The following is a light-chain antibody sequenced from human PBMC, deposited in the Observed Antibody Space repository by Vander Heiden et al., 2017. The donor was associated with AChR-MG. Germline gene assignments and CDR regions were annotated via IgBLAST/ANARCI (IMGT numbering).Light chain of an antibody. J-gene: IGLJ2*01. Sequence: SYEVTQPLSVSVAPGQTAKITCGGNNIGSKNLHWYQQKPGQAPVLVIYKDGNRPSGIPERLSGSNSGNTATLTISRAQAGDEAEYFCQVWDNSLVIFGGGTKVTVL. V-gene: IGLV3-9*01. CDR1: NIGSKN. CDR3: QVWDNSLVI. CDR2: KDG.